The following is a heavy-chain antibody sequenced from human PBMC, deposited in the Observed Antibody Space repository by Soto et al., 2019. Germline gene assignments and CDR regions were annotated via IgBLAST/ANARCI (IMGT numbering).Heavy chain of an antibody. CDR1: GFSLSTNGLG. CDR2: IYWDDDK. Sequence: QITLRESGPTLVKSGQTLTLTCTFSGFSLSTNGLGVGWNRQPPRKSLEWLTLIYWDDDKRYSSSLKSRLTINRGTSTNQVVLTLTNMDPLDTATYYCAHSKRLGGTYYDKGMDAWGQGTTVTVSS. V-gene: IGHV2-5*02. J-gene: IGHJ6*02. D-gene: IGHD1-1*01. CDR3: AHSKRLGGTYYDKGMDA.